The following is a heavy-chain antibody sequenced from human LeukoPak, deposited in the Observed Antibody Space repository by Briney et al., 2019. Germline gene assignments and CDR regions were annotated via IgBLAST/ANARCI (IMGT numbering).Heavy chain of an antibody. Sequence: GGSLRLSCAASGFTFSTYFMHWVRQAPGKGLEWVADIASDGSHTFYVESVKGRFTISRDNSKNTQYMQMNSLRAEDTAVYFCARERQDNILHSGAFDIWGQGTMVTVSS. D-gene: IGHD2/OR15-2a*01. V-gene: IGHV3-30-3*01. CDR2: IASDGSHT. CDR3: ARERQDNILHSGAFDI. CDR1: GFTFSTYF. J-gene: IGHJ3*02.